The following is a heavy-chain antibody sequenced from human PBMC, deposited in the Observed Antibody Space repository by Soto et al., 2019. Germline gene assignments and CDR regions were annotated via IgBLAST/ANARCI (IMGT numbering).Heavy chain of an antibody. V-gene: IGHV3-48*02. Sequence: EVQLVESGGGLVQPGGSLRLSCAASGFTFSSYGMNWVRQAPGKGLEWVSYMSSSSTTIYYADSVKGRFTIFRDNAKNSMYLQLNSLRDEDTAVYYCARSPYYYDSSKDYGYWGQGTLVTVSS. CDR3: ARSPYYYDSSKDYGY. CDR1: GFTFSSYG. D-gene: IGHD3-22*01. CDR2: MSSSSTTI. J-gene: IGHJ4*02.